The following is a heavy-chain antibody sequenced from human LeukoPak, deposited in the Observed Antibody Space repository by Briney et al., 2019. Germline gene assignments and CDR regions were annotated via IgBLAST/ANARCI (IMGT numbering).Heavy chain of an antibody. CDR3: ASRRGGDDAFDI. V-gene: IGHV3-21*01. Sequence: SGGSLRLSCAASGFTFSSYSMNWVRQAPGKGLEWVSSISSSSSYIYYADSVKGRFTISRDNAKNSLYLQMNSLRAEDTAVYYCASRRGGDDAFDIWGQGTMVTVSS. CDR2: ISSSSSYI. D-gene: IGHD2-21*02. CDR1: GFTFSSYS. J-gene: IGHJ3*02.